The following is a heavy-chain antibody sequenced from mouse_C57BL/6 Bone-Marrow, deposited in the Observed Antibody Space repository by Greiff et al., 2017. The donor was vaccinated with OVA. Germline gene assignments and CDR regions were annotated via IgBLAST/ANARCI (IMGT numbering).Heavy chain of an antibody. CDR1: GYAFTDYF. V-gene: IGHV1-76*01. CDR2: IYPGSGNT. J-gene: IGHJ3*01. CDR3: AIYDGYYGVAY. Sequence: QVRLQQSGAELVRPGASVKLSCKASGYAFTDYFINWVKQRPGQGLEWIARIYPGSGNTYYNEKFKGKATLTAAKSSSTAYMQLSSLTSEDSAVYFCAIYDGYYGVAYWGQGTLVTVSA. D-gene: IGHD2-3*01.